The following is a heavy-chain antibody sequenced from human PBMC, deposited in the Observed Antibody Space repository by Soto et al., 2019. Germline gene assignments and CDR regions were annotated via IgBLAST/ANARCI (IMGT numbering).Heavy chain of an antibody. CDR2: INPRTGST. Sequence: QVQLVQSGADVKKPGTSVKVSCKAAGYSFTNYCMYWVRQAPGQGLEWMGMINPRTGSTPYAQKFQDRVTLTRATYTTTVYMELSTLISDDTSVYYCARGAGLLTASWHYDLWGPATLVTVSS. D-gene: IGHD2-15*01. J-gene: IGHJ2*01. V-gene: IGHV1-46*01. CDR3: ARGAGLLTASWHYDL. CDR1: GYSFTNYC.